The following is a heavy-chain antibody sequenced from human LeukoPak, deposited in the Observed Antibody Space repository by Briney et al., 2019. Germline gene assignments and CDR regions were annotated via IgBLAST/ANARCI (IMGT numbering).Heavy chain of an antibody. CDR1: GFTFSGSW. CDR3: ARVGATSNY. V-gene: IGHV3-21*01. D-gene: IGHD1-26*01. CDR2: ISSSSSYI. Sequence: GGSLRLSCTASGFTFSGSWMSWVRQAPGKGPEWVSSISSSSSYIYYADSVKGRFTISRDNAKNSLYLQMNSLRAEDTAVYYCARVGATSNYWGQGTLVTVSS. J-gene: IGHJ4*02.